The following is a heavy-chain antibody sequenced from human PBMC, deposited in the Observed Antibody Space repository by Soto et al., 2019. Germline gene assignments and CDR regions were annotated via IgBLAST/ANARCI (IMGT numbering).Heavy chain of an antibody. CDR1: GGSVNSDNYY. D-gene: IGHD3-10*01. CDR3: ARGSREFSSSRGLDV. Sequence: QVQLQESGPGLVKPSETLSLTCTVSGGSVNSDNYYWSWIRQPPGKRLEWIASLYYSGSTNYNPSLKSRVTISVDTSKNQFSLKLSSVTAADTAVYFCARGSREFSSSRGLDVWGQGTTVTVSS. V-gene: IGHV4-61*01. CDR2: LYYSGST. J-gene: IGHJ6*02.